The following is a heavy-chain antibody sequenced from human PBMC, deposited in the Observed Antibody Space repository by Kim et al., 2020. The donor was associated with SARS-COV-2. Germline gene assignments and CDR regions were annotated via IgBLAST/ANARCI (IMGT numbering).Heavy chain of an antibody. J-gene: IGHJ6*02. CDR3: AKGPSIVATIRYYYYGMDV. CDR2: IWYDGSNK. CDR1: GFTFSSYG. D-gene: IGHD5-12*01. V-gene: IGHV3-33*06. Sequence: GGSLRLSCAASGFTFSSYGMHWVRQAPGKGLEWVAVIWYDGSNKYYADSVKGRFTISRDNSKNTLYLQMNSLRAEDTAVYYCAKGPSIVATIRYYYYGMDVWGQGTTVTVSS.